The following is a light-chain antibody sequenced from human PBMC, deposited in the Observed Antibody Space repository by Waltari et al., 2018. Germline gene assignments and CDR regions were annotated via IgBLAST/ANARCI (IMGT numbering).Light chain of an antibody. Sequence: EIVMTQSPATLSVSPGERATLSCRASQNISTHLVWYQNNPGPAPRLRIYAASTRATGTPARFSGHGSGTEFTLTISSLQSEDFALYYGQQYNTWPSFGPGTKVDIK. CDR3: QQYNTWPS. CDR2: AAS. CDR1: QNISTH. V-gene: IGKV3-15*01. J-gene: IGKJ3*01.